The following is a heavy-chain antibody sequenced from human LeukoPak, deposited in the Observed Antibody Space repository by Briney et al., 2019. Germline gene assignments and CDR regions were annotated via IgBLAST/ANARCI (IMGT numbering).Heavy chain of an antibody. CDR2: IYPGDSDT. J-gene: IGHJ4*02. Sequence: GESLKISCKGSGYSFTSYWIGWVRQMPGKGLEWMGIIYPGDSDTRYSPSFQGQVTISADKSISTAYLQWSSLKASDTAMYYCARHGLGYCSSTSCYTGIVYWGQGTLVTVSS. D-gene: IGHD2-2*02. CDR1: GYSFTSYW. CDR3: ARHGLGYCSSTSCYTGIVY. V-gene: IGHV5-51*01.